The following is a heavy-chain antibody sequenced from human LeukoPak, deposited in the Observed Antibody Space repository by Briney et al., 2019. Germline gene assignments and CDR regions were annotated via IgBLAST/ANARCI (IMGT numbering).Heavy chain of an antibody. CDR3: ARDRPGIAAADIDY. CDR2: ISSSSSYI. J-gene: IGHJ4*02. V-gene: IGHV3-21*01. Sequence: GGSLRLSCAASGLTFSSYSMNWVRQAPGKGLEWVSSISSSSSYIYYADSVKGRFTISRDNAKNSLYLQMNSLRAEDTAVYYCARDRPGIAAADIDYWGQGTLVTVSS. CDR1: GLTFSSYS. D-gene: IGHD6-13*01.